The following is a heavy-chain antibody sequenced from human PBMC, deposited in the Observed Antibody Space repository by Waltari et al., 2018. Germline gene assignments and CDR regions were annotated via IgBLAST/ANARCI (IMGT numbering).Heavy chain of an antibody. CDR1: GFTFSSYA. J-gene: IGHJ4*02. Sequence: EVQLLESGGGLVQPGGSLRLSCAASGFTFSSYAMSWVRQAPGQGLEWVSAISGSGGSTYYADSVKGRFTISRDNSKNTLYLQMNSLRAEDTAVYYCAKDARYCSGGSCPEPYFDYWGQGTLVTVSS. CDR3: AKDARYCSGGSCPEPYFDY. V-gene: IGHV3-23*01. CDR2: ISGSGGST. D-gene: IGHD2-15*01.